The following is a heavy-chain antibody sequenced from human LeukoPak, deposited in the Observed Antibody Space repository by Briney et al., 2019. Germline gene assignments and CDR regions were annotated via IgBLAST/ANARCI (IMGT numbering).Heavy chain of an antibody. Sequence: ASVKVSCKASGYTFTSYAMHWVRQAPGQRLEWMGWINAGNGNTKYSQKFQGRVTMTRNTSISTAYMELSSLRSEDTAVYYCARVLGPECIDYWGQGTLVTVSS. D-gene: IGHD2-2*01. CDR2: INAGNGNT. CDR3: ARVLGPECIDY. J-gene: IGHJ4*02. V-gene: IGHV1-3*01. CDR1: GYTFTSYA.